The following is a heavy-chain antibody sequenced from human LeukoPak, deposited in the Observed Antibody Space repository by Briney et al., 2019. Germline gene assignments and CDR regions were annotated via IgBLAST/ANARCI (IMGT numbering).Heavy chain of an antibody. CDR3: ARDQVIAAAGNIWFDP. D-gene: IGHD6-13*01. CDR2: IIPIFGTA. Sequence: ASVKVSCKASGGTFSSFAISWVRQAPGQGLEWMGGIIPIFGTANYAQKFQGRVTITADESTGTAYMELSSLRFEDTAVYYCARDQVIAAAGNIWFDPWGQGTLVTVSS. J-gene: IGHJ5*02. V-gene: IGHV1-69*13. CDR1: GGTFSSFA.